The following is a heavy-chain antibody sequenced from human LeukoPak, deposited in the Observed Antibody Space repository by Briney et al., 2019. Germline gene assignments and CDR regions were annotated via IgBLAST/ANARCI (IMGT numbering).Heavy chain of an antibody. CDR2: IYYSGST. J-gene: IGHJ4*02. V-gene: IGHV4-39*07. CDR1: GGSISSSSYY. CDR3: AREPRYCSSTSCYGGRVGY. Sequence: SETLSLTCTVSGGSISSSSYYWGWIRQPPGKGLEWIGSIYYSGSTYYNPSLKSRVTISVDTSKNQFSLKLSSVTAADTAVYYCAREPRYCSSTSCYGGRVGYWGQGTLVTVSS. D-gene: IGHD2-2*01.